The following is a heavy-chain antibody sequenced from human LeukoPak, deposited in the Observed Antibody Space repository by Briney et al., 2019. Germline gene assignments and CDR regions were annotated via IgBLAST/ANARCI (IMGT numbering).Heavy chain of an antibody. D-gene: IGHD1-26*01. J-gene: IGHJ4*02. CDR2: ISGSGDST. V-gene: IGHV3-23*01. Sequence: PGGFLRLSCAASGFTFSSYAMNCVRQAPGKGLECVSFISGSGDSTYYADSVKGRFTISRDSSKNTLYLQMNSLRAEDTAVYYCAKSRGESRGASNYWGQGTLVTVSS. CDR3: AKSRGESRGASNY. CDR1: GFTFSSYA.